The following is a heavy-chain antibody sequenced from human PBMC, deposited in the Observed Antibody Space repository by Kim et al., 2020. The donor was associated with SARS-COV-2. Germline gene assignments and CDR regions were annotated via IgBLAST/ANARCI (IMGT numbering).Heavy chain of an antibody. V-gene: IGHV3-9*01. CDR2: ISWNSGSI. Sequence: GGSLRLSCAASGFTFDDYAMHWVRQAPGKCLEWVSGISWNSGSIGYADSVKGRFTISRDNAKNSLYLQMNSLRAEDTALYYCAKDRGSYRAFDIWGQGTMVTVSS. CDR3: AKDRGSYRAFDI. J-gene: IGHJ3*02. CDR1: GFTFDDYA. D-gene: IGHD1-26*01.